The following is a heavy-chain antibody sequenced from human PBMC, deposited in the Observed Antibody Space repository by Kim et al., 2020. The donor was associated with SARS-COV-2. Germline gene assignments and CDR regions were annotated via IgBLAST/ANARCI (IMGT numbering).Heavy chain of an antibody. V-gene: IGHV4-31*03. Sequence: SETPSLTCTVSGGSISSGGYYWSWIRQHPGKGLEWIGYIYYSGSTYYNPSLKSRVTISVDTSKNQFSLKLSSVTAADTAVYYCARDSKGDGFDYWGQGTLGTVSS. D-gene: IGHD2-2*01. CDR2: IYYSGST. CDR1: GGSISSGGYY. CDR3: ARDSKGDGFDY. J-gene: IGHJ4*02.